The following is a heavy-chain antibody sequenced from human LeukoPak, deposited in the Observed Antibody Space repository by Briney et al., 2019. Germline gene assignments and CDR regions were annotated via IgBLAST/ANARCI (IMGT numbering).Heavy chain of an antibody. J-gene: IGHJ6*03. Sequence: GGSLRLSCAASGFTFSSYAMSWARQAPGKGLEWVSYITSTSSTIHHADSVKGRFTISRDNVKNSLSLQMNSLRAEDTAVYYCARVRAGLSAGYYYYMDVWGKGTTVTVSS. V-gene: IGHV3-48*01. CDR3: ARVRAGLSAGYYYYMDV. D-gene: IGHD3-10*01. CDR2: ITSTSSTI. CDR1: GFTFSSYA.